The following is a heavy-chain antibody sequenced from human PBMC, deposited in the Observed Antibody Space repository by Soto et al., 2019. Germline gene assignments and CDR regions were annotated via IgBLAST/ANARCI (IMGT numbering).Heavy chain of an antibody. CDR2: IIPIFGTA. Sequence: SVKVSCKASGGTFSSYAISWVRQAPGQGLEWMGGIIPIFGTANYAQKFQGRVTITADKSTSTAYMELSSLRSEDTAVYYCARDPYYYDSSGYSVYGMDVWGQGTKVTVSS. D-gene: IGHD3-22*01. V-gene: IGHV1-69*06. J-gene: IGHJ6*02. CDR1: GGTFSSYA. CDR3: ARDPYYYDSSGYSVYGMDV.